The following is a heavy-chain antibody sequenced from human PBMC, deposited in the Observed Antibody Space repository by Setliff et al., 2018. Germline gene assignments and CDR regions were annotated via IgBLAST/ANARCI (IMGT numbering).Heavy chain of an antibody. Sequence: ASVKVSCKASGYTFTSYGISWVRQAPGQGLEWMGWISAYNGNTNYAQKLQGRVTMTTDTSTSTAYMELRSLRSDDTAVYYCARVRLVATTNYYYYYYMDVWGKGTTVTVSS. CDR3: ARVRLVATTNYYYYYYMDV. D-gene: IGHD5-12*01. CDR1: GYTFTSYG. CDR2: ISAYNGNT. J-gene: IGHJ6*03. V-gene: IGHV1-18*01.